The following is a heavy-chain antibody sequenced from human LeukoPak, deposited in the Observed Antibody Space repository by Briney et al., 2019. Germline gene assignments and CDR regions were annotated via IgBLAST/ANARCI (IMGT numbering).Heavy chain of an antibody. V-gene: IGHV4-4*07. Sequence: PSETLSLTCSVSGGSISSYYWSWIRQPAGRGLEWIGRIYSSGSINYNPSLKSRVTMSVDTSKNQFSLKLSSVTAADTAVHYCARDRSGWYGSDYWGQGTLVTVSS. CDR1: GGSISSYY. D-gene: IGHD6-19*01. CDR2: IYSSGSI. J-gene: IGHJ4*02. CDR3: ARDRSGWYGSDY.